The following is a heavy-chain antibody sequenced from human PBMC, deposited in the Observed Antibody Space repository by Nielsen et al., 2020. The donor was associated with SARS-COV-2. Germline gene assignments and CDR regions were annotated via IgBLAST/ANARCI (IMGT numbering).Heavy chain of an antibody. CDR3: ARDSSGTYRRVDY. Sequence: GESLKISCETSGYTFTTYWIGWVRQMPGKGLEWMGVIYPDDSDTRYSPSFQGQVTISVDKSISTTYLQWRSLKASDTAVYYCARDSSGTYRRVDYWGQGTLVTVSS. V-gene: IGHV5-51*01. CDR1: GYTFTTYW. D-gene: IGHD3-22*01. J-gene: IGHJ4*02. CDR2: IYPDDSDT.